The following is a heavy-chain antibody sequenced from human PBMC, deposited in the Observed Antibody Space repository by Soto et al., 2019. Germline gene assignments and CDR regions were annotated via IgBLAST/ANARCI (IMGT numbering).Heavy chain of an antibody. J-gene: IGHJ6*03. CDR1: GFTFSGHW. V-gene: IGHV3-7*01. Sequence: GGSLRLSCAASGFTFSGHWMSWVRQAPGKGLEWVAHVKQDGSETFYVGSVKGRFTISRDNAKNSLDLQMNSLRAEDTALYYCARDRAFCSGTNCRRGSIYYYYMDVWGNGTTVTVSS. CDR3: ARDRAFCSGTNCRRGSIYYYYMDV. D-gene: IGHD2-2*01. CDR2: VKQDGSET.